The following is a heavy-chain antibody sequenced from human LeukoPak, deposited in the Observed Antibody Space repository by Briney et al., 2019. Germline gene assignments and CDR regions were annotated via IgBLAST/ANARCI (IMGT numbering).Heavy chain of an antibody. Sequence: ASVKVSCKASGYTFSTYGITWVRQAPGQGLEWVGWISANTGNTNYAQRLQGRVTMTTDTPTSTAYMELRSLRSDDMAVYYCAREDSATVDYWGQGTLVTVSS. V-gene: IGHV1-18*03. J-gene: IGHJ4*02. CDR1: GYTFSTYG. CDR3: AREDSATVDY. CDR2: ISANTGNT. D-gene: IGHD5-18*01.